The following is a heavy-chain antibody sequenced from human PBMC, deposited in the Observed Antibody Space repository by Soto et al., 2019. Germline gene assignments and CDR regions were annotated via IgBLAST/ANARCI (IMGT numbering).Heavy chain of an antibody. CDR2: INHSGST. CDR3: ARGIGKAAAGPYFDY. J-gene: IGHJ4*02. D-gene: IGHD6-13*01. CDR1: GGSFSGYY. Sequence: QVQLQQWGAGLLKPSETLSLTCAVYGGSFSGYYWSWIRQPPGKGLEWIGEINHSGSTNYNPSLKSRVTISVDTSKNQFSLKLSSVTAADTAVYYCARGIGKAAAGPYFDYWGQGTLVTVSS. V-gene: IGHV4-34*01.